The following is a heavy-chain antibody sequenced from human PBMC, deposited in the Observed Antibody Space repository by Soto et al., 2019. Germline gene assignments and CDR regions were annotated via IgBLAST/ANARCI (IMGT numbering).Heavy chain of an antibody. J-gene: IGHJ5*01. CDR2: IDYNGVT. CDR3: GKVLVGATGHTDSDS. V-gene: IGHV4-39*01. Sequence: TLSLTCPSSGCSLYRRGYYWGGIRQPPGRGLEWIGNIDYNGVTYSNPSLKSRVTISRDTSKNQFSLKLTSVTAADTALYYCGKVLVGATGHTDSDSWGPGTLVTVSA. CDR1: GCSLYRRGYY. D-gene: IGHD2-15*01.